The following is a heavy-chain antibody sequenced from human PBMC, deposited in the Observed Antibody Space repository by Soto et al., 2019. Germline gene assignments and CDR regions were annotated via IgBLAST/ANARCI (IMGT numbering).Heavy chain of an antibody. Sequence: PSETLALTGAVYGGSFSGYYWSWIRQPPGKGLEWIREINHSGSTNYNPSLKSRVTISVDTSKNQFSLKLSSVTAADTAVYYCARSGLDYYDSSGYPSLDYWGQGARVTVSS. CDR1: GGSFSGYY. J-gene: IGHJ4*02. D-gene: IGHD3-22*01. CDR2: INHSGST. CDR3: ARSGLDYYDSSGYPSLDY. V-gene: IGHV4-34*01.